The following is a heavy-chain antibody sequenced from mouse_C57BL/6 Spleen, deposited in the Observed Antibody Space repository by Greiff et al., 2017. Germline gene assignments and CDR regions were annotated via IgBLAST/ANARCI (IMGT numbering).Heavy chain of an antibody. D-gene: IGHD1-1*01. CDR1: GYSFTDYN. J-gene: IGHJ2*01. Sequence: VQLKESGPELVKPGASVKISCKASGYSFTDYNMNWVKQSNGKSLEWIGVINPNFGTTSYNQKFKGQATLTVDQSSSTAYMQLNSLASEDSAVYYCARSTGRDYGSSQYYFDYWGQGTTLTVSS. CDR3: ARSTGRDYGSSQYYFDY. CDR2: INPNFGTT. V-gene: IGHV1-39*01.